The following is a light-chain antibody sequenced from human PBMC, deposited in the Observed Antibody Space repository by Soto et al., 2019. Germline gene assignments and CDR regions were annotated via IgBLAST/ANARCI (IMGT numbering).Light chain of an antibody. CDR1: QGISTY. CDR3: QQLNNYPIT. J-gene: IGKJ5*01. CDR2: ASS. Sequence: IPLTQSPSSLSASVGDRVTITCRASQGISTYLAWYQQKPGQAPKPLIYASSTLQSGVPSRFSGSGSGTDFTLTISSLQPEDFATYYCQQLNNYPITFGQGTRLDI. V-gene: IGKV1-9*01.